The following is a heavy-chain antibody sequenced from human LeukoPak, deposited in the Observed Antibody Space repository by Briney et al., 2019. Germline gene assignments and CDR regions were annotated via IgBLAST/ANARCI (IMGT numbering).Heavy chain of an antibody. CDR3: ARGWKTYYDFWSGHTPSGMDA. D-gene: IGHD3-3*01. CDR1: GFTFDDYG. Sequence: GGSLRLSCAASGFTFDDYGMSGVRQAPGKGLECFSDFNWNGCSTGYADSVNGRFTISRDNAKNSLYLQMNSLRAEETALYYCARGWKTYYDFWSGHTPSGMDAWGKGTTVTVSS. CDR2: FNWNGCST. J-gene: IGHJ6*03. V-gene: IGHV3-20*04.